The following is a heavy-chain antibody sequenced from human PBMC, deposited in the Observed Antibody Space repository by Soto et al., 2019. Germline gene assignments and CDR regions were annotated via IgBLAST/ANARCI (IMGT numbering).Heavy chain of an antibody. CDR2: MNPNSGNT. CDR1: GYTFTSYD. D-gene: IGHD5-12*01. Sequence: QVQLVQSGAEVEKPGASVKVSCKASGYTFTSYDINWVRQATGQGLEWMGWMNPNSGNTGYAQKFQGRVTLTRNTSRSTAYMELSSLRSEGTAVYYCARKRFRGGSRFDHWGQGALVTVPS. V-gene: IGHV1-8*01. J-gene: IGHJ4*02. CDR3: ARKRFRGGSRFDH.